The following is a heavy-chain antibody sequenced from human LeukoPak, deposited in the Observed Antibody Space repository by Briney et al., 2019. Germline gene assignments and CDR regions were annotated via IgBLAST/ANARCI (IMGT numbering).Heavy chain of an antibody. Sequence: ASVKVSCKASGYTFTSYYMHWVRQAPGQGLEWMGWINTNTGNPTYAQGFTGRFVFSLDTSVSTAYLQISSLRAEDTAVYYCARDHVKLGSSFHPFDAFDVWGQGTLVTVSS. D-gene: IGHD2-2*01. J-gene: IGHJ3*01. CDR2: INTNTGNP. CDR3: ARDHVKLGSSFHPFDAFDV. CDR1: GYTFTSYY. V-gene: IGHV7-4-1*02.